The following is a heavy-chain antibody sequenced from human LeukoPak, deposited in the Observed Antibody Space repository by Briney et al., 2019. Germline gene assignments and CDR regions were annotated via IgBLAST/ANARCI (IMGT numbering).Heavy chain of an antibody. CDR2: ISAYNGNT. D-gene: IGHD3-3*01. Sequence: AALKVSRKASRYTLTSDGISWVPQAPGEGLGWRGWISAYNGNTNYAQKLQGRVTMTTDTSTSTAYMELRSLRSDDTAVYYCARVEIFGVVIIPFDYWGQGTLVTVSS. J-gene: IGHJ4*02. V-gene: IGHV1-18*01. CDR1: RYTLTSDG. CDR3: ARVEIFGVVIIPFDY.